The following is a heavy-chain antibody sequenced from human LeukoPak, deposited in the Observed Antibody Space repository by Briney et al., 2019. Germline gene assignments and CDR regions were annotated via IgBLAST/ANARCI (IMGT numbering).Heavy chain of an antibody. V-gene: IGHV3-23*01. CDR3: AKYGLAGSGRYHDAFDM. CDR1: GFELSGYG. CDR2: ISGSGGSR. Sequence: RGSLRLSCAASGFELSGYGMTSVRQAPPKRLEWVSDISGSGGSRYYSDCVKGRYTISTDNSKNSLYLIMNSLRAHDTAVYYCAKYGLAGSGRYHDAFDMWGQGTVVTVSS. J-gene: IGHJ3*02. D-gene: IGHD3-10*01.